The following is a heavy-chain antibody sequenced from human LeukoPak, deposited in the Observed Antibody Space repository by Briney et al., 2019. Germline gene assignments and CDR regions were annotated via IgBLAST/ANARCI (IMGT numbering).Heavy chain of an antibody. CDR2: INHSGST. J-gene: IGHJ4*02. Sequence: PSETLSLTCAVYGGSFSGYYWSWIRRPPGKGLEWIGEINHSGSTNYNPSLTSRVTISVDTSKNQFSLKLSSVTAADTAVYYCARHVGQGWRYYDSSGYFYWGQGTLVTVSS. CDR3: ARHVGQGWRYYDSSGYFY. CDR1: GGSFSGYY. D-gene: IGHD3-22*01. V-gene: IGHV4-34*01.